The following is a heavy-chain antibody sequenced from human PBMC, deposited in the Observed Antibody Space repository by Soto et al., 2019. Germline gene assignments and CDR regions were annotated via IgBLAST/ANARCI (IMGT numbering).Heavy chain of an antibody. J-gene: IGHJ4*02. Sequence: PGGSLRLSCAASGFTFSSYDMHWVRQATGKGLDWVSSIGTAGDTYYPASVKGRFTISRENAKNSLYLQMNSLRAEDTAVYYCARSGGTAMLEFDYWGQGTLVTVSS. CDR2: IGTAGDT. V-gene: IGHV3-13*01. CDR3: ARSGGTAMLEFDY. CDR1: GFTFSSYD. D-gene: IGHD5-18*01.